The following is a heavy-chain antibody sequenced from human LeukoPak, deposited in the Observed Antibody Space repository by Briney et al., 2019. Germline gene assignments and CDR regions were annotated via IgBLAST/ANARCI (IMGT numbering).Heavy chain of an antibody. CDR1: GFTFSSYS. CDR3: AKRPCGGDCYWGWALDY. CDR2: ISSSSSYI. J-gene: IGHJ4*02. D-gene: IGHD2-21*01. V-gene: IGHV3-21*01. Sequence: GGSLRLSCAASGFTFSSYSMNWVRQAPGKGLEWVSSISSSSSYIYYADSVKGRFTISRDNSKNTLYLQMNSLRAEDTAVYYCAKRPCGGDCYWGWALDYWGQGTLVTVSS.